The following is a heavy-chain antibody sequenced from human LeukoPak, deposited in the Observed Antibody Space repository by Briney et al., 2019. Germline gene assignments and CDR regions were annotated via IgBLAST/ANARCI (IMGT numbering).Heavy chain of an antibody. CDR1: GFTFSSYW. V-gene: IGHV3-7*04. Sequence: GGSLRLSCAASGFTFSSYWMSWVRQAPGKGLEWVANIKQDGSEKYYVDSVKGRFTISRDNAKNSLYLQMNSLRAEDTAVYYCARVDSGSYYYYGMDVWGQGTTVTVS. CDR3: ARVDSGSYYYYGMDV. CDR2: IKQDGSEK. D-gene: IGHD1-26*01. J-gene: IGHJ6*02.